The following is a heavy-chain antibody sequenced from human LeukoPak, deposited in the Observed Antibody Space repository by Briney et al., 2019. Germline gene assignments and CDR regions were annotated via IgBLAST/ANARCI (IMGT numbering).Heavy chain of an antibody. J-gene: IGHJ2*01. CDR1: GGSISSGGYY. D-gene: IGHD4-11*01. V-gene: IGHV4-31*03. CDR2: IYHSGST. CDR3: VKTVTTTYWYFDL. Sequence: SETLSLTCTVSGGSISSGGYYWSWIRQHPGKGLEWIGYIYHSGSTNSNPSLKSRVIMSVDTSKNQFSLKLNSVTAADTAVYYCVKTVTTTYWYFDLWGRGTLVSVSS.